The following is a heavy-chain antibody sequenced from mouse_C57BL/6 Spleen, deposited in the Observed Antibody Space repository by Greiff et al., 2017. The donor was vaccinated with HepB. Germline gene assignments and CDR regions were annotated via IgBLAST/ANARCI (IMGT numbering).Heavy chain of an antibody. CDR2: ISSGSSTI. CDR3: AISTGSYAMDY. CDR1: GFTFSDYG. V-gene: IGHV5-17*01. D-gene: IGHD3-1*01. Sequence: EVKLVESGGGLVKPGGSLKLSCAASGFTFSDYGMHWVRQAPEKGLEWVAYISSGSSTIYYADTVKGRFTISRDNAKNTLFLQMTSLRSEDTAMYYCAISTGSYAMDYWGQGTSVTVSS. J-gene: IGHJ4*01.